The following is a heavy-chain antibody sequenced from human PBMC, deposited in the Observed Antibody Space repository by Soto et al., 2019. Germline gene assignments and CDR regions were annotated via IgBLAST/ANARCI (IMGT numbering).Heavy chain of an antibody. V-gene: IGHV1-69*06. Sequence: QVQLVQSGAEVKKPGSSVKVSCKASGGTFSYHAISWVRQAPGQGREWMGGIVPMFGSANYAQKFEGRVTTIADKSTNTAYMELTSLTSEDTAVYYCVRGDDFDYYYGMDVWDQGTTVTVSS. CDR3: VRGDDFDYYYGMDV. CDR1: GGTFSYHA. CDR2: IVPMFGSA. J-gene: IGHJ6*02. D-gene: IGHD3-16*01.